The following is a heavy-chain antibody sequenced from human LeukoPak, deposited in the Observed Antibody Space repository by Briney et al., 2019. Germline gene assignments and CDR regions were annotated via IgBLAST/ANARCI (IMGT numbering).Heavy chain of an antibody. Sequence: SETLSLTCTVSGGSISSYYWSWIRQPPGKGLEWIGYIYYSGSTNYNPSLKSRVTMSLDTSKNQFSLNLRSVTAADTAVYYCARLSPSPDYWGQGTLVTVSS. CDR3: ARLSPSPDY. CDR2: IYYSGST. D-gene: IGHD5/OR15-5a*01. V-gene: IGHV4-59*12. CDR1: GGSISSYY. J-gene: IGHJ4*02.